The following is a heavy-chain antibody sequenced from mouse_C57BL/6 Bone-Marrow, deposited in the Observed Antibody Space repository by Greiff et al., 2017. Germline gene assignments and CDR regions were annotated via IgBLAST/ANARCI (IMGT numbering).Heavy chain of an antibody. V-gene: IGHV1-22*01. Sequence: EVQLQQSGPELVKPGASVKMSCKASGYTFTDYNMHWVKQSHGKSLEWIGYINPNNGGTSYNQKFKGKATLTVNKSSSTAYMELRSLTSEDSAVYYCARPLITTVVATDAMDYWGQGTSVTVAS. D-gene: IGHD1-1*01. CDR1: GYTFTDYN. CDR2: INPNNGGT. CDR3: ARPLITTVVATDAMDY. J-gene: IGHJ4*01.